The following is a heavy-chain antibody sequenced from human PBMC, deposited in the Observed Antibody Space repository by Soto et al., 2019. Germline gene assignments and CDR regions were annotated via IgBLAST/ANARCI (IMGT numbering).Heavy chain of an antibody. V-gene: IGHV3-23*01. D-gene: IGHD3-3*01. CDR3: AGQGYYDFKSGYFDDYYYYCLDV. CDR2: ISGSGGST. J-gene: IGHJ6*02. Sequence: GSLRLSCASSVFTVSSYPMSWVRQAPGKGLEWVSAISGSGGSTYYADSVKGRFTISRDNSKTTLYLQMNSLRAEDTAVYYCAGQGYYDFKSGYFDDYYYYCLDVWGQGTTVTVS. CDR1: VFTVSSYP.